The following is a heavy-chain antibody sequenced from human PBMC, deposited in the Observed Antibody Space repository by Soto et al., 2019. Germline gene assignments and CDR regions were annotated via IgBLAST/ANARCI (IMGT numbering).Heavy chain of an antibody. CDR1: GYTFTSYD. CDR2: FDPEDGET. J-gene: IGHJ6*03. CDR3: ATNADFGVVPNSYYYYYYMDV. Sequence: ASVKVSCTASGYTFTSYDINWVRQATGKGLEWMGGFDPEDGETIYAQKFQGRVTMTEDTSTDTAYMELSSLRSEDTAVYYCATNADFGVVPNSYYYYYYMDVWGKGTTVTVSS. V-gene: IGHV1-24*01. D-gene: IGHD3-3*01.